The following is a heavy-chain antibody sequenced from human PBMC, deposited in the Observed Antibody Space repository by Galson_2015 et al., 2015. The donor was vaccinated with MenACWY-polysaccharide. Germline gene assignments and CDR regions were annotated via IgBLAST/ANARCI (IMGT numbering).Heavy chain of an antibody. CDR1: GSSFSSYS. Sequence: SVKVSCKASGSSFSSYSFSWIRQAPGQGLEWMGRIIPIVGVPNYAQKFQGRVTITADRPTSTVYMELSSLTSEDTAFYYCAREDSMSSGHPSSHDFWGQGTLVTVSS. D-gene: IGHD3-22*01. CDR3: AREDSMSSGHPSSHDF. J-gene: IGHJ4*02. V-gene: IGHV1-69*04. CDR2: IIPIVGVP.